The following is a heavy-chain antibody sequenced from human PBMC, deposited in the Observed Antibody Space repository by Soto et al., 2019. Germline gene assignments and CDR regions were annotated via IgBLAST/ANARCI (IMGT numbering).Heavy chain of an antibody. Sequence: EVQLVESGGGLVKPGGSLRLSCAASGLTITTYSMNWVRQAPGKGLEWVASISSSSTYIFYADSVKGRFTTSRDNANNSLYLQMDSLRAEDTAVYYCTRGGATQFFWGQGTLVTVSS. CDR2: ISSSSTYI. D-gene: IGHD2-15*01. V-gene: IGHV3-21*01. J-gene: IGHJ4*02. CDR1: GLTITTYS. CDR3: TRGGATQFF.